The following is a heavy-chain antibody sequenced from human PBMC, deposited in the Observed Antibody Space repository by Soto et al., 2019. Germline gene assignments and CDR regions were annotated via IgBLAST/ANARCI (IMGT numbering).Heavy chain of an antibody. J-gene: IGHJ5*02. CDR3: ARSVGYSGFDWWFEP. V-gene: IGHV4-31*03. Sequence: PSETLSLTCTVSGGSISSGGYYWSWIRQHPGKGLEWIGYIYYSGSTYYNPSLKSRVTISVDTSKNQFSLKLSSVTVADTAVYYCARSVGYSGFDWWFEPWGQGTLVAVSS. CDR1: GGSISSGGYY. D-gene: IGHD5-12*01. CDR2: IYYSGST.